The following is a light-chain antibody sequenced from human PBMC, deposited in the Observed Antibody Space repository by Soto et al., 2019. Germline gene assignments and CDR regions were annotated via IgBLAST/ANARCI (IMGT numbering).Light chain of an antibody. V-gene: IGKV3-15*01. CDR3: QQYYNWPYT. CDR2: GTS. CDR1: QSVTSN. J-gene: IGKJ2*01. Sequence: EIVMTQSPATLSVSPGEGATLSCRASQSVTSNLAWYQQQPGQAPRLLFYGTSTRATGIPARLSGSGCGTVSTLTISSLHAEDFAVYYCQQYYNWPYTFGQGTKLEIK.